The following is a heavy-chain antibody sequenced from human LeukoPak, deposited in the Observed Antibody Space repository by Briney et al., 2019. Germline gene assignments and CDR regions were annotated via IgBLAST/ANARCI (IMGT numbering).Heavy chain of an antibody. CDR1: GGSISSYY. J-gene: IGHJ3*02. CDR3: ARQINDYGDSDAFDI. D-gene: IGHD4-17*01. Sequence: SDTLSLTCTVSGGSISSYYWSWIRQPPGPGLEWIGYIFYSGSTNYDPSLKSRVTISVGTSNNQFSLKLSSVTTTDTAVYYCARQINDYGDSDAFDIWGQGTMVTVSS. CDR2: IFYSGST. V-gene: IGHV4-59*08.